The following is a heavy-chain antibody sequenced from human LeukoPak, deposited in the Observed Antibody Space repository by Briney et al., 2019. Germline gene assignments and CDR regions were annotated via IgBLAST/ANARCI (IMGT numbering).Heavy chain of an antibody. J-gene: IGHJ4*02. CDR3: ARDRGAAAVYFDY. CDR2: MSPNSGNT. V-gene: IGHV1-8*01. CDR1: GYTFTSYD. D-gene: IGHD6-13*01. Sequence: ASVKVSCTASGYTFTSYDINWVRQAPGQGLEWMGWMSPNSGNTGYAQKFQGRVTMTRNTSISTAYMELSSLRSEDTAVYYCARDRGAAAVYFDYWGQGTLVTVSS.